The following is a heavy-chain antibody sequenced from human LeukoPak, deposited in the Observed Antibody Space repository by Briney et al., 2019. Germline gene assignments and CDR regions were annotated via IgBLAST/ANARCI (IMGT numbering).Heavy chain of an antibody. V-gene: IGHV1-3*01. CDR1: GYTFTSYA. Sequence: GASVKVSCKASGYTFTSYAMHWVRQAPGQRLEWMGWINAGNGNTKYSQKFQGRVTITRDTSASTAYMELSSLRSEDTAVYYCARVVGATSYYYYYMDVWGKGTTVTVSS. CDR3: ARVVGATSYYYYYMDV. J-gene: IGHJ6*03. CDR2: INAGNGNT. D-gene: IGHD1-26*01.